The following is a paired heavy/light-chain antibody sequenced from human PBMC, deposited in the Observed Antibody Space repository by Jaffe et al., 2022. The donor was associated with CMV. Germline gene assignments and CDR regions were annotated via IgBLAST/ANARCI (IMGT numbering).Heavy chain of an antibody. V-gene: IGHV1-69*09. CDR3: ARETQFCGPDCYYRYFDL. Sequence: QVQLVQSGAEVRKPGSSVKVACEASGGTFSSYAISWVRQAPGQGLEWMGRGVPLLGITNYAQNFQGRVTITADTSTTVAYMELSSLRSEDTAIYYCARETQFCGPDCYYRYFDLWGRGTLVTVSS. J-gene: IGHJ2*01. CDR1: GGTFSSYA. D-gene: IGHD2-21*02. CDR2: GVPLLGIT.
Light chain of an antibody. V-gene: IGKV3-20*01. CDR2: GAS. Sequence: EIVLTQSPGTLSSSPGERATLSCRASQSLSTNYLAWYQQKPGQTPRLLIYGASSRAAGIPDRFSGSGSGTDFTLTISRLEPEDFAVYYCQQYGSSPQLTFGGGTKVEV. J-gene: IGKJ4*01. CDR3: QQYGSSPQLT. CDR1: QSLSTNY.